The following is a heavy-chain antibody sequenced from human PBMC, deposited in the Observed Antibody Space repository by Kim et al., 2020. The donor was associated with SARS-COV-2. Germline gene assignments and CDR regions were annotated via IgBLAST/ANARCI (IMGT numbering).Heavy chain of an antibody. Sequence: SETLSLTCTVYGASFSAYSWSWIRQPPGEGLEWIGEISHRGNTNYNPSLTSRVTISVDTANKHLSLNLTSVTAADTAFYYCVRGGGGTFYALDFWGQGTLVTVSS. CDR2: ISHRGNT. J-gene: IGHJ4*02. CDR3: VRGGGGTFYALDF. D-gene: IGHD3-16*01. CDR1: GASFSAYS. V-gene: IGHV4-34*01.